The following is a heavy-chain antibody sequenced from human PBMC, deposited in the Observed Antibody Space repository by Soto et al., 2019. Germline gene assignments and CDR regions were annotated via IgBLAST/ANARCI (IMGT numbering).Heavy chain of an antibody. J-gene: IGHJ4*02. CDR1: GDSISSGRYH. D-gene: IGHD3-3*01. Sequence: QLQLQESGPGLVKPSETLSLICTVSGDSISSGRYHWGWIRQPPGKGEEFIATIHYTGNTRHNPSSRSRITIFVVKIKSQFALRLGVVYCANTDVYYCTRDEGVGVVNSFMDYWGQGTLVTVSS. V-gene: IGHV4-39*02. CDR3: TRDEGVGVVNSFMDY. CDR2: IHYTGNT.